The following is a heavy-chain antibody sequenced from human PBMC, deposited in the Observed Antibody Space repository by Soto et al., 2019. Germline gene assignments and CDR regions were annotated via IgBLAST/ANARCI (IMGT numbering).Heavy chain of an antibody. J-gene: IGHJ6*02. V-gene: IGHV1-2*04. CDR3: ARGEVTMVRGVSGRDGMDV. CDR2: INPNSGGT. Sequence: ASVKVSCKASGYTFTGYYMHWVRQAPGQGLEWMGGINPNSGGTNYAQKFQGWVTMTRDTSISTAYMELSRLRSDDTAVYYCARGEVTMVRGVSGRDGMDVWGQGTTVTVSS. CDR1: GYTFTGYY. D-gene: IGHD3-10*01.